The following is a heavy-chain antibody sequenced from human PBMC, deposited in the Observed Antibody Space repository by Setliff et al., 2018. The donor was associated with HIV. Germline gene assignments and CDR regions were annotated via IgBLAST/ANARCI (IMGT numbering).Heavy chain of an antibody. Sequence: PGGSLRLSCAASGFTFSSYAMHWVRQAPGKGLEWVAVISYDGSNKYYADSVKGRFTISRDNSKNTLYLQMSSLRAEDTAMYYCAKDPFLRQAVPGGVDYWGQGTLVTVSS. CDR2: ISYDGSNK. J-gene: IGHJ4*02. CDR1: GFTFSSYA. D-gene: IGHD6-19*01. CDR3: AKDPFLRQAVPGGVDY. V-gene: IGHV3-30*04.